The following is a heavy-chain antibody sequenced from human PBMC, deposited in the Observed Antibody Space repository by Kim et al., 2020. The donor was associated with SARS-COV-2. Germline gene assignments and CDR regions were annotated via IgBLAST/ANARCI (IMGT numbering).Heavy chain of an antibody. Sequence: GGSLRLSCVGSGFNFRTYYMTWVRQAPGKGPEWVAIIKEDGSETYYIDSVKGRFTISRGNGENSVYLQMNGLRAEDTAVYYCARPIYDFWSGSAMDVWGQGTTVTVCS. D-gene: IGHD3-3*01. V-gene: IGHV3-7*01. CDR3: ARPIYDFWSGSAMDV. CDR1: GFNFRTYY. J-gene: IGHJ6*02. CDR2: IKEDGSET.